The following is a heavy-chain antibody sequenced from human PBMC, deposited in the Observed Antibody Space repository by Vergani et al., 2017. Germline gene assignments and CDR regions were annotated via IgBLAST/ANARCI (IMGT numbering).Heavy chain of an antibody. D-gene: IGHD3-16*02. Sequence: QVQLQQWGAGLLKPSETLSLTCAVYGGSFSGYYWSWIRQPPGKGLEWIGEINHSGSTNYNPSFKSRVTISVDTSKNQFSLKLSSVTAADTAVYYCARGPKYDYIGGSYRKFDYWGQGTLVTVSS. CDR1: GGSFSGYY. CDR3: ARGPKYDYIGGSYRKFDY. V-gene: IGHV4-34*01. J-gene: IGHJ4*02. CDR2: INHSGST.